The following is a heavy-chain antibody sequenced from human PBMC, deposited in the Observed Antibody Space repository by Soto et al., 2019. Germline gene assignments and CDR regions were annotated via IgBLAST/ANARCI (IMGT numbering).Heavy chain of an antibody. J-gene: IGHJ4*02. V-gene: IGHV3-23*01. CDR2: ISGSGATT. CDR1: GFNFRDFA. Sequence: EVQPLQSGGGLVQPGGSLRLSCEASGFNFRDFALSWVRLAPGKGLEWVSTISGSGATTYYTDSVKGRHTISRDSSKNAVFLQMNSLRSEDTAVYYCARRGGFFDYWGQGALVTVSS. D-gene: IGHD3-16*01. CDR3: ARRGGFFDY.